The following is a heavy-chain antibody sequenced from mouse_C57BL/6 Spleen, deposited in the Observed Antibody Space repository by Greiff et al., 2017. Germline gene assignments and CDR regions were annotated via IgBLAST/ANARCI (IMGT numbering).Heavy chain of an antibody. V-gene: IGHV1-50*01. J-gene: IGHJ4*01. CDR1: GYTFTSYW. D-gene: IGHD3-3*01. CDR2: IDPSDSYT. Sequence: QVQLQQPGAELVKPGASVKLSCKASGYTFTSYWMQWVKQRPGQGLEWIGEIDPSDSYTNYNQKFKGKATLTVDTSSSTAYRQLSSLTSEDSAVYYCAREGTGTRYYYAMDYWGQGTSVTVSS. CDR3: AREGTGTRYYYAMDY.